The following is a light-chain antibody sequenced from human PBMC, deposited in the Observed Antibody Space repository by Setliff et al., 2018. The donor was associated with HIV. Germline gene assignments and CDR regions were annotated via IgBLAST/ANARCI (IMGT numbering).Light chain of an antibody. V-gene: IGLV1-40*01. CDR2: DNT. J-gene: IGLJ1*01. CDR1: STNIGASYG. CDR3: QSYDIRLSSYV. Sequence: QSVLAQPSSVSGAPGQRVTISCTGSSTNIGASYGVHWYQQFPGTAPKLLIYDNTNRPSGVPDRFSGSKSGTSASLAITGLQAEDEADYYCQSYDIRLSSYVFGAGTKVTVL.